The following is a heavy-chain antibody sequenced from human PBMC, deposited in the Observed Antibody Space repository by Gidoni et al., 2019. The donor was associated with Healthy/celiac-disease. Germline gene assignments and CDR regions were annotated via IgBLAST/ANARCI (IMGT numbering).Heavy chain of an antibody. D-gene: IGHD5-18*01. Sequence: EVQLVESGGGLIQPGGSLRLSCAASGFTVISNYMSWVRQAPGKGLEWVSVIYSGGSTYYADSVKGRFTISRDNSKNTLYLQMNSLRAEDTAVYYCARGDTDYYYYYGMDVWGQGTTVTVSS. V-gene: IGHV3-53*01. J-gene: IGHJ6*02. CDR2: IYSGGST. CDR3: ARGDTDYYYYYGMDV. CDR1: GFTVISNY.